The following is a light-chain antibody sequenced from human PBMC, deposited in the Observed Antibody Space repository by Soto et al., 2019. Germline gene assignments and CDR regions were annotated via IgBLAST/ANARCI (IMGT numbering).Light chain of an antibody. V-gene: IGKV3-20*01. J-gene: IGKJ3*01. CDR2: AAS. CDR3: QQYGRSFT. CDR1: QSVSSNY. Sequence: EIVLTQSPGTLSLSPGERATLSCRASQSVSSNYLAWYQHKPGQAPRLLIYAASSRATGIPDRFSGSGSGTDFTLSISRLEPEDFAVYYCQQYGRSFTFGTGTKVDIK.